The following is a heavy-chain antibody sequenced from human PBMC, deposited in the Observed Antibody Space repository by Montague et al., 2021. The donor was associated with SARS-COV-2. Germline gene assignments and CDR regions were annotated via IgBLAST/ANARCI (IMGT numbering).Heavy chain of an antibody. CDR3: ARKWSGWSDLAF. CDR2: IYNTGST. J-gene: IGHJ4*02. CDR1: GDSISTYNW. V-gene: IGHV4-4*02. D-gene: IGHD3-3*01. Sequence: SETLSLTCVVYGDSISTYNWWTWVRLPPEKGLERVGVIYNTGSTYYKPSLKSRVSMSVDKSWHQFLLRLTSVTAADTAIYYCARKWSGWSDLAFWGQGTPVTVSS.